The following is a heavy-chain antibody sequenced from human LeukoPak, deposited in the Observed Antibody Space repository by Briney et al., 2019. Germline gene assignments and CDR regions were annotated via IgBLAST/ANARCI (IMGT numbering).Heavy chain of an antibody. CDR1: GYTFTGYY. CDR2: ISPNSGGT. Sequence: ASVKVSCKASGYTFTGYYMHWVRQAPGQGLEWMGWISPNSGGTNYAQKFQGRVTMTRDTSISTAYMELSRLRSDDTAVYYCARFYDFWSGSDAFDIWGQGTMVTVSS. V-gene: IGHV1-2*02. J-gene: IGHJ3*02. D-gene: IGHD3-3*01. CDR3: ARFYDFWSGSDAFDI.